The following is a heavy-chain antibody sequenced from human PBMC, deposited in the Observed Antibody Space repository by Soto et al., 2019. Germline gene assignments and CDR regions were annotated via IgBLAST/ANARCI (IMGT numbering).Heavy chain of an antibody. J-gene: IGHJ4*02. D-gene: IGHD2-8*01. CDR3: ARNGALDY. CDR2: MLYSGTT. CDR1: GGSISSGDYY. V-gene: IGHV4-30-4*01. Sequence: QVQLQESGPGLVKPSQTLSLTCTVSGGSISSGDYYWSWIRQPPGKGLEWIGYMLYSGTTNYNPSLESRLTISVDPSKNQSSLKLTSVTAADTTVYYCARNGALDYRGRGTLVTVSS.